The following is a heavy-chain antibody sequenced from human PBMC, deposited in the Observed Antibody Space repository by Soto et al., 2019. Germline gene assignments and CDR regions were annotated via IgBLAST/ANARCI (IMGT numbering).Heavy chain of an antibody. Sequence: ASVKVSCKASGYTFTSYGISWVRQAPGQGLEWMGWISAYNGNTNYAQKLQGRVTMTTDTSTSTAYMELRSLRSDDTAVYYCSRVLQLWYAFDIWGQGTMVTVSS. CDR2: ISAYNGNT. J-gene: IGHJ3*02. V-gene: IGHV1-18*04. D-gene: IGHD5-18*01. CDR3: SRVLQLWYAFDI. CDR1: GYTFTSYG.